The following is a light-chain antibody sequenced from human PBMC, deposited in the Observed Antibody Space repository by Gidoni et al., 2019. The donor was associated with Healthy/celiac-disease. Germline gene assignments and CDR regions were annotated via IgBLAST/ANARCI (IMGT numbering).Light chain of an antibody. CDR2: GES. J-gene: IGKJ1*01. CDR1: QSVSSN. Sequence: EIVMTQSPATLSVSPGERATLSCRASQSVSSNLAWYQQKPGQAPRLLIYGESTRATGIPARFSGSGSGKEFTLTISSLQSEDFAVYYCQQYNNWPPAFGQGTKVEIK. CDR3: QQYNNWPPA. V-gene: IGKV3-15*01.